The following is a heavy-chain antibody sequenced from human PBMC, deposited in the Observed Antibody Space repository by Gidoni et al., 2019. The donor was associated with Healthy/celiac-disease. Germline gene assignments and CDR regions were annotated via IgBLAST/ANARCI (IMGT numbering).Heavy chain of an antibody. V-gene: IGHV4-34*01. Sequence: QVQLQQWGAGLLKPSETLSLTCAVYGGSFMGDYLIWFRQHPGKGLEWIGEINHSGSTNYNPSLKSRVTISVDTSKNQFSLKLSSVTAADTAVYYCASSELVGYCSSTSCYAGSLFDYWGQGTLVTVSS. CDR1: GGSFMGDY. D-gene: IGHD2-2*01. CDR3: ASSELVGYCSSTSCYAGSLFDY. CDR2: INHSGST. J-gene: IGHJ4*02.